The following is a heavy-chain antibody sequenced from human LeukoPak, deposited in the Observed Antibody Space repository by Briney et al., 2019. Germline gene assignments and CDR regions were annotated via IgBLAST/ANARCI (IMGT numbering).Heavy chain of an antibody. Sequence: SETLSLTCTVSGGSISSSSYYWGWIRQPPGKGLEWIGTMSYSGSTYYHPSLKSRVIISVDTSKNQFSLKVSSVTAADTAVYYCARLSRVAGRLNGIDPWGQGILVTVSS. CDR1: GGSISSSSYY. CDR3: ARLSRVAGRLNGIDP. CDR2: MSYSGST. V-gene: IGHV4-39*01. J-gene: IGHJ5*02. D-gene: IGHD6-19*01.